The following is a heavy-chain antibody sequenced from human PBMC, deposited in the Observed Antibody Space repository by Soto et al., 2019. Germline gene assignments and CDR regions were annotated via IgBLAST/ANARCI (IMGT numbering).Heavy chain of an antibody. CDR1: GFTFSNYW. Sequence: EVQLVESGGGLVQPGGSLRLSCAASGFTFSNYWMYWVRQAPGKGLEWVSRINSDGSVSSYADSVKGRLTISRDNVKNTLYLQTDSLRAEDTAVYYCARGDCVGGTCYSLAGSFYYYMDVWGKGTTVTVFS. J-gene: IGHJ6*03. CDR3: ARGDCVGGTCYSLAGSFYYYMDV. CDR2: INSDGSVS. D-gene: IGHD2-15*01. V-gene: IGHV3-74*02.